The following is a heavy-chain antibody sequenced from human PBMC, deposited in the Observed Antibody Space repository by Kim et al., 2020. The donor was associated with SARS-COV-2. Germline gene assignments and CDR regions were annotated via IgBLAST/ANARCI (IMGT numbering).Heavy chain of an antibody. V-gene: IGHV3-23*01. CDR2: ISGSGGST. Sequence: GGSLRLSCAASGFTFSSYAMSWVRQAPGKGLEWVSAISGSGGSTYYADSVKGRFTISRDNSKNTLYLQMNSLRAEDTAVYYCAKVAGIAVADLYYFDYWGQGTLVTVSS. CDR1: GFTFSSYA. CDR3: AKVAGIAVADLYYFDY. J-gene: IGHJ4*02. D-gene: IGHD6-19*01.